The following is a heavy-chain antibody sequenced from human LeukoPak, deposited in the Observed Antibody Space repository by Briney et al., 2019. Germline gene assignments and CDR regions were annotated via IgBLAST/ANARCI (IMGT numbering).Heavy chain of an antibody. CDR3: ARDNYSSGWYYWFDP. J-gene: IGHJ5*02. V-gene: IGHV4-61*02. Sequence: SETLSLTCIVSGGSISSGSYYWSWIRQPAGKGLEWIGRIYTSGSTNYNPSLKSRVTISVDTSKNQFSLQLSSVTAADTAVYYCARDNYSSGWYYWFDPWGQGTLVTVSS. CDR2: IYTSGST. CDR1: GGSISSGSYY. D-gene: IGHD6-19*01.